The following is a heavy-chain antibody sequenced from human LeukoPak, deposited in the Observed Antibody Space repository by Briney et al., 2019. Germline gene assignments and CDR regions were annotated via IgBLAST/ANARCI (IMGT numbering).Heavy chain of an antibody. V-gene: IGHV3-23*01. D-gene: IGHD1-26*01. CDR2: ISGGGGST. CDR1: GFTFTSYS. J-gene: IGHJ4*02. Sequence: GGSLRLSCAASGFTFTSYSMNWVRQAPGKGLEWVSTISGGGGSTYYADSVKGRFTISRDNSKNTLHLQVNSLRAEDTAVYYCAKGGKWDVTPFDYWGQGTLVTVSS. CDR3: AKGGKWDVTPFDY.